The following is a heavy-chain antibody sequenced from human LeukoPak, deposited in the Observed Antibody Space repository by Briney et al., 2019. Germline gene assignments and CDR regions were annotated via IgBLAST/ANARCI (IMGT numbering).Heavy chain of an antibody. CDR1: GFTFSTYW. J-gene: IGHJ2*01. V-gene: IGHV3-7*01. D-gene: IGHD4-11*01. CDR3: ATTVTTQGWYFDL. CDR2: IKQDGSEK. Sequence: PEGSLRLSCAASGFTFSTYWMSWVRQAPGKGLEWVANIKQDGSEKYYVDSVKGRFTISRDNAKNSLYLQMNSLRAEDTAVYYCATTVTTQGWYFDLWGRGTLVTVSS.